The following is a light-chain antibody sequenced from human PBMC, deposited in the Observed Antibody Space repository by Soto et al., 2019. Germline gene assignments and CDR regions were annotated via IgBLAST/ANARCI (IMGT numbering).Light chain of an antibody. CDR2: DVT. V-gene: IGLV2-14*01. CDR3: TSYTRSSTLV. Sequence: QSALTQPASVSGSPGQSIAISCTGTSSDVGAYEYVSWYQHYPGKAPKLIIYDVTNRPSGVSDRFSGSKSGNTASLTISGLHTEGEAEYHCTSYTRSSTLVFGGGTKLTVL. CDR1: SSDVGAYEY. J-gene: IGLJ2*01.